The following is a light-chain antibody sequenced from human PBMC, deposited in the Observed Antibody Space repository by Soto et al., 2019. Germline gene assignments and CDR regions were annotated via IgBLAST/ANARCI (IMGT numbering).Light chain of an antibody. CDR2: WAS. J-gene: IGKJ1*01. CDR3: QQYYSTPRT. CDR1: QSVLYSSNNKNY. V-gene: IGKV4-1*01. Sequence: DIVMTQSPDSLAVSLGERATINCKSSQSVLYSSNNKNYLAWYQQKPGQPPKLLIYWASTRESGLPDRFSGSGSGTDFTLTISSLQAEDVAVYYCQQYYSTPRTFGQGTKVEI.